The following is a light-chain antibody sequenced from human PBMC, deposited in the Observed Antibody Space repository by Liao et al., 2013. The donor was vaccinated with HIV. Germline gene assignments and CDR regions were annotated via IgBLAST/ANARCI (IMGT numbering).Light chain of an antibody. CDR1: ALPKQY. CDR2: KDN. J-gene: IGLJ1*01. V-gene: IGLV3-25*03. Sequence: SFELTQPPSVSVSPGQTARITCSGDALPKQYAYWYQQKPGQAPVLVIYKDNERPSVIPQRFSGSSSGTTVTLTISGVQAEDEADYYCQSADSSGTYVFGTGTKVTVL. CDR3: QSADSSGTYV.